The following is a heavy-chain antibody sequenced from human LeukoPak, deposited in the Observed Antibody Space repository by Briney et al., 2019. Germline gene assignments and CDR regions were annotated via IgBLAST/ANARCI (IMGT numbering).Heavy chain of an antibody. CDR1: GGSISSSSYY. CDR3: ARHGYGSGIRIIDY. D-gene: IGHD3-10*01. Sequence: SETLSLTCTVSGGSISSSSYYWGWIRQPPGKGLERIGSIYYSGSTYYNPSLKSRVTISVDTSKNQFSLKLSSVTAADTAVYYCARHGYGSGIRIIDYWGQGTLVTVSS. J-gene: IGHJ4*02. CDR2: IYYSGST. V-gene: IGHV4-39*01.